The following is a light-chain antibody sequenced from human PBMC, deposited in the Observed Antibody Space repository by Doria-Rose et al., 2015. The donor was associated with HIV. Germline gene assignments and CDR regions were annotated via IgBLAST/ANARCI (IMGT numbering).Light chain of an antibody. CDR2: DAS. CDR1: QRVKSSY. Sequence: TQSPGALSLSPGERATLSCRASQRVKSSYLAWYQQKPGQAPRLLIYDASTRATGIPDRFSGSGSGTDFTLTISRLEPEDVAVYYCQQYGTSRGTFGQGTRLEI. CDR3: QQYGTSRGT. V-gene: IGKV3-20*01. J-gene: IGKJ5*01.